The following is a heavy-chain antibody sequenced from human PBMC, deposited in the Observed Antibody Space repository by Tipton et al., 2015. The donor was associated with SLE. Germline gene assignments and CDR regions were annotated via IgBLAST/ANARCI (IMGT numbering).Heavy chain of an antibody. Sequence: GLVKPSETLSLTCTVSGGSISSHYWSWIRQPPGKGLEWIGEINHSRSTNYNPSLKRRVTISVDASKNQFSLKLSSVTAADTAVYYGASTALYNYDSCCSAYWGQGTLVTVSS. CDR3: ASTALYNYDSCCSAY. CDR2: INHSRST. D-gene: IGHD3-22*01. V-gene: IGHV4-34*01. J-gene: IGHJ4*02. CDR1: GGSISSHY.